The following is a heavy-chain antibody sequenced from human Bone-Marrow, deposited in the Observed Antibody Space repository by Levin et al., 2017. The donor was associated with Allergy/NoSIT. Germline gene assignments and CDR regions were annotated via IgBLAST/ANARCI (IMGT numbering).Heavy chain of an antibody. Sequence: SETLSLTCAVYGGSFSGYYWSWIRQPPGKGLEWIGEINHSGSTNYNPSLKSRVTISVDTSKNQFSLKLSSVTAADTAVYYCARGCVSREALATTFWHYYYGMDVWGQGTTVTVSS. J-gene: IGHJ6*02. CDR3: ARGCVSREALATTFWHYYYGMDV. CDR2: INHSGST. D-gene: IGHD2/OR15-2a*01. CDR1: GGSFSGYY. V-gene: IGHV4-34*01.